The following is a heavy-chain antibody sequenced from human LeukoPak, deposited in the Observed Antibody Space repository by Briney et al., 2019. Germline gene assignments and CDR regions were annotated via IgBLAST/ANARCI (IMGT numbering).Heavy chain of an antibody. CDR2: IYHSGST. V-gene: IGHV4-38-2*01. CDR3: ARQGRDYFDY. CDR1: GYSISSGYY. J-gene: IGHJ4*02. Sequence: KPSETLSLTCAVSGYSISSGYYWGWIRQPPGKGLEWIGSIYHSGSTYYNPSLKSRVTISVDTSKNQFSLKLSSVTAADTAVYYCARQGRDYFDYWGQGTLVTVSS.